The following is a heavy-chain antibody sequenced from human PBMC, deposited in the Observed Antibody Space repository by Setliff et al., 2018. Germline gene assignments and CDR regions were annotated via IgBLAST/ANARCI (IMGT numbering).Heavy chain of an antibody. CDR2: INPNSGGT. CDR1: GYTFTGYY. J-gene: IGHJ6*02. Sequence: ALVKVSCKASGYTFTGYYMHWVRQAPGQGLEWMGWINPNSGGTNYAQKFQGRVTMTRDTSISTAYMELSRLRSDDTAVYYCAREIRVVVPAAPRYYGMDVWGQGTTVTVSS. CDR3: AREIRVVVPAAPRYYGMDV. V-gene: IGHV1-2*02. D-gene: IGHD2-2*01.